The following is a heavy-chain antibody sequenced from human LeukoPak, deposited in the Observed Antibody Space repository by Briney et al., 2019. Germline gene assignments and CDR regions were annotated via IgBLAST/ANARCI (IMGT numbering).Heavy chain of an antibody. J-gene: IGHJ4*02. V-gene: IGHV3-30*02. Sequence: GGSLRLSCVVSGFTISSYGMHWVRQAPGKGLEWVAFIRYDGSYKKYADSVKGRFTISRDNSKNTLYLQMNSLRAEDTAVYYCARDRISYYYDSSNFYDYWGQGTLVTVSS. CDR3: ARDRISYYYDSSNFYDY. CDR2: IRYDGSYK. D-gene: IGHD3-22*01. CDR1: GFTISSYG.